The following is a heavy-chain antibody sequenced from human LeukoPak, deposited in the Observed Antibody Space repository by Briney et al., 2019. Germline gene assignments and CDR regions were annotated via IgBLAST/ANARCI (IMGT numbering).Heavy chain of an antibody. CDR2: INHSGST. J-gene: IGHJ4*02. CDR3: ARRSNKYVVVVAAILSAFDY. CDR1: GGSISSSNW. Sequence: PSETLSLTCAVSGGSISSSNWWSWIRQPPGKGLEWIGEINHSGSTNYNPSLKSRVTISVDTSKNQFSLKLSSVTAADTAVYYCARRSNKYVVVVAAILSAFDYWGQGTLVTVSS. V-gene: IGHV4-4*02. D-gene: IGHD2-15*01.